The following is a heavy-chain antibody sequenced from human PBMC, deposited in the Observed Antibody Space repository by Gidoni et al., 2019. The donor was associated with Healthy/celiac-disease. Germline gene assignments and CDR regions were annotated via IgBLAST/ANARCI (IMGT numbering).Heavy chain of an antibody. Sequence: QVQLVQSGAEVKKPGASVKVSCKASGYPFTSYGISWVRQDPGQGLEWMGWISAYNGNTNYAQKVQGRVTLTTDTSTSTAYMELGSLRSEDTAVYDCARGAEYSRGGGYYCGMDVWGQGTTVTVSS. J-gene: IGHJ6*02. V-gene: IGHV1-18*01. CDR2: ISAYNGNT. D-gene: IGHD6-6*01. CDR1: GYPFTSYG. CDR3: ARGAEYSRGGGYYCGMDV.